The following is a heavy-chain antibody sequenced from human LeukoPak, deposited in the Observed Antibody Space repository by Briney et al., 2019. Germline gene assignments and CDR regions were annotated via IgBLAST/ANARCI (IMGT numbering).Heavy chain of an antibody. D-gene: IGHD2-2*01. CDR3: ARDKRGAYCSSTSCQGGWYYFDY. Sequence: GASVKVSCKASGYTFTNYYIHWVRQAPGQGLEWMGILNPSRGITTYAQKFQGRVTMTRDTSTSTVYMELSSLRSEDTAVYYCARDKRGAYCSSTSCQGGWYYFDYWGQGTLVTVSS. CDR1: GYTFTNYY. CDR2: LNPSRGIT. V-gene: IGHV1-46*01. J-gene: IGHJ4*02.